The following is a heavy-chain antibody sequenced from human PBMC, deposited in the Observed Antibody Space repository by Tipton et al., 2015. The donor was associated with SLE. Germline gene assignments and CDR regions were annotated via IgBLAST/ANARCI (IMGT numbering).Heavy chain of an antibody. J-gene: IGHJ5*02. V-gene: IGHV4-59*08. CDR2: IYYSGST. D-gene: IGHD3-9*01. Sequence: GLVKPSETLSLTCTVSGASISDHYWSWIRQSPGKGLEWIAYIYYSGSTNYNPSLKSRVTISLNTSKNQFSLDLSSVTAADTAVYYCARALLVGWFDPWGQGTLVTVSS. CDR1: GASISDHY. CDR3: ARALLVGWFDP.